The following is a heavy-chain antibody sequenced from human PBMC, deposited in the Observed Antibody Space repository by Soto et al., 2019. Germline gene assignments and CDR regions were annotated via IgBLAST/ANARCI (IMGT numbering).Heavy chain of an antibody. CDR1: GFTFSSYA. CDR2: ISGSGGST. V-gene: IGHV3-23*01. CDR3: ARLSGDHSAFFSYGMDA. D-gene: IGHD2-21*01. Sequence: LRLSCAASGFTFSSYAMSWVRQAPGKGLEWVSAISGSGGSTYYADSVKGRFTISRDNARNTLSLQMNSLRADDTAVYYCARLSGDHSAFFSYGMDAWGQGTTVTVSS. J-gene: IGHJ6*02.